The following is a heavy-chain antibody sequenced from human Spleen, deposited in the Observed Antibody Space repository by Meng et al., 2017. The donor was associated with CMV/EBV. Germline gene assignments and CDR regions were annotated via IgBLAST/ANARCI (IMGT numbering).Heavy chain of an antibody. CDR3: ARSFGSSWYLGL. J-gene: IGHJ4*02. CDR1: GGSVSSGTYY. D-gene: IGHD6-13*01. CDR2: IYYTGST. V-gene: IGHV4-61*01. Sequence: SETLSLTCTVSGGSVSSGTYYWSWIRQPPGKGLEWIGFIYYTGSTNYNPSLKSRVTISVDTSKNQFSLKLSSVTAADTAVYYCARSFGSSWYLGLWGQGTLVTVSS.